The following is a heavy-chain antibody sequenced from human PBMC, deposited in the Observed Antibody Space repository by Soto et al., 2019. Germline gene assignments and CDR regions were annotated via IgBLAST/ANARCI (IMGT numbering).Heavy chain of an antibody. CDR2: IYDSGSS. J-gene: IGHJ4*02. CDR1: GGSVSSGDYF. Sequence: KSSGTLSLTCTVSGGSVSSGDYFWSWIRQPPGKGLEWVGYIYDSGSSYYNPSLKSRVTMSVDTSKNQFSLKLRSVTAADTAMYYCAREKGYISGPKNFDSWGQGTLVTVSS. CDR3: AREKGYISGPKNFDS. D-gene: IGHD5-12*01. V-gene: IGHV4-30-4*01.